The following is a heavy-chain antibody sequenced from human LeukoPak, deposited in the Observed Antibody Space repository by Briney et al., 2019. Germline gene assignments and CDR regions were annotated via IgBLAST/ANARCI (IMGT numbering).Heavy chain of an antibody. CDR3: ARATYYYDSSGYYFDY. J-gene: IGHJ4*02. CDR2: IYYSGST. Sequence: PSETLSLTCTVSGGSISSHYWSWIRQPPGKGLEWIGYIYYSGSTNYNPSLKSRVTISVDTSKNQFSLKLSSVTAADTAVYYCARATYYYDSSGYYFDYWGQGTLVTVSS. D-gene: IGHD3-22*01. CDR1: GGSISSHY. V-gene: IGHV4-59*11.